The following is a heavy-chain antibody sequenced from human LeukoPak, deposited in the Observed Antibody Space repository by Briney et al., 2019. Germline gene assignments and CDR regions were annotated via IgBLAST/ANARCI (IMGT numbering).Heavy chain of an antibody. V-gene: IGHV3-23*01. CDR2: ISNTGGST. CDR3: AKDRRVAAAIYYFDY. CDR1: GFTFITYA. Sequence: PGGSLRLSCAASGFTFITYAMTWVRQAPGKGLEWVSAISNTGGSTYYADSVRGRFTISRDNSKNTLYLQMNSLRAEDTAVYYCAKDRRVAAAIYYFDYWGQGTLVTVSS. J-gene: IGHJ4*02. D-gene: IGHD6-13*01.